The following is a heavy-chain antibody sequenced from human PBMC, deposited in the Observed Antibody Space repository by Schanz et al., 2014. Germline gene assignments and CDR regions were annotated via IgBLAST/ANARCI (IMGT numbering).Heavy chain of an antibody. V-gene: IGHV1-8*01. D-gene: IGHD1-7*01. J-gene: IGHJ4*02. Sequence: QVQLVQSGAEVKKPGASEKVSCKASGYTLTNFDINWVRQAPGQGLEWMGWMNPNSGTTGYAQKFQGRVTMTRDTSSTTAYMELNSLRSDDTAVYYCVRELSGGTFDYWGQGALVTVSS. CDR3: VRELSGGTFDY. CDR2: MNPNSGTT. CDR1: GYTLTNFD.